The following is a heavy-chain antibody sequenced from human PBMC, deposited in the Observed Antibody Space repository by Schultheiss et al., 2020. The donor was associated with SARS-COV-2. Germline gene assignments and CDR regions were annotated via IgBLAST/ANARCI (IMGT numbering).Heavy chain of an antibody. J-gene: IGHJ6*02. D-gene: IGHD3-9*01. V-gene: IGHV3-30*18. CDR3: AKDRRYYDILTGYFQAQNQALRTYGMDV. CDR2: ISYDGSNK. Sequence: GESLKISCAASGFTFSSYGMHWVRQAPGKGLEWVAVISYDGSNKYYADSVKGRFTISRDNSKNTLYLQMNSLRAEDKAVYYCAKDRRYYDILTGYFQAQNQALRTYGMDVWGQGTMVTVSS. CDR1: GFTFSSYG.